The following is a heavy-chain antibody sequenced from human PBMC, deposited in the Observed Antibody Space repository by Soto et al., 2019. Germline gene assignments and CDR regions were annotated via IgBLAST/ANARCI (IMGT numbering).Heavy chain of an antibody. Sequence: GESLKISCKGSGYSFAGYWITWVRQMPGKGLEWMGRIDPSDSYTNYSPSFQGHVTISADKSISTAYLQWSSLKASDTAMYYCASTRHYYDSSGYSPDYWGQGTLVTVSS. CDR3: ASTRHYYDSSGYSPDY. CDR1: GYSFAGYW. V-gene: IGHV5-10-1*01. CDR2: IDPSDSYT. D-gene: IGHD3-22*01. J-gene: IGHJ4*02.